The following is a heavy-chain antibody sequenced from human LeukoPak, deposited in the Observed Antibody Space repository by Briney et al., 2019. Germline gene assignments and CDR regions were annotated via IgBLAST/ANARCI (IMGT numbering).Heavy chain of an antibody. J-gene: IGHJ4*02. Sequence: PGGSLRLSCAASGFTFDDYGMSWVRQAPGKGLEWVSGINWNGGSTGYADSVKGRFTISRDNAKNSLYLQMSSLRAEDTALYYCARDTGYDFWSGYYPVDYWGQGTLVTVSS. CDR2: INWNGGST. D-gene: IGHD3-3*01. V-gene: IGHV3-20*04. CDR1: GFTFDDYG. CDR3: ARDTGYDFWSGYYPVDY.